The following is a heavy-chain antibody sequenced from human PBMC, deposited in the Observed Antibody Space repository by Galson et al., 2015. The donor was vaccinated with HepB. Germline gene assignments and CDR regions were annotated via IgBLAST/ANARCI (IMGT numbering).Heavy chain of an antibody. J-gene: IGHJ3*02. CDR1: GFSLSTSGMC. Sequence: PALVKPTQTLTLTCTFSGFSLSTSGMCVSWIRQPPGKALEWLARIDWDDDKYYSTSLKTRFTMTEDTSTDTAYMELSSLRSEDTAVYYCARGSPAPDAFDIWGQGTMVTVSS. CDR3: ARGSPAPDAFDI. D-gene: IGHD1-26*01. CDR2: IDWDDDK. V-gene: IGHV2-70*11.